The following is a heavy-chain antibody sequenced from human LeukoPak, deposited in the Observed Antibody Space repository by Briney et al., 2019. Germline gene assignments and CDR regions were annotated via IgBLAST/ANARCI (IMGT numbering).Heavy chain of an antibody. J-gene: IGHJ6*02. D-gene: IGHD6-13*01. CDR3: ASKIAAALYYYYGMDV. Sequence: GGSLRPSCAASGFTFSSYSMNWVRQAPGKGLEWVSYISSSSSTIYYADSVKGRFTISRDNAKNSLYLQMNSLRAEDTAVYYCASKIAAALYYYYGMDVWGQGTTVTVSS. CDR2: ISSSSSTI. CDR1: GFTFSSYS. V-gene: IGHV3-48*04.